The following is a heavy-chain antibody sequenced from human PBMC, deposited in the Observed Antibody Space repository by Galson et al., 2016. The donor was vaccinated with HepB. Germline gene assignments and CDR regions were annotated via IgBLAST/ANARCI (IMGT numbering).Heavy chain of an antibody. Sequence: SLRLSCAASGLTFSDFYMSWIRQAPGKGLEWVSYISSSCSRTNYADSVKGRFTISRDNANNSLYLQMNSLRVEDTAVYYCARVDYGSGWREGWFDPWGQGTLVTVSS. J-gene: IGHJ5*02. CDR3: ARVDYGSGWREGWFDP. V-gene: IGHV3-11*06. CDR1: GLTFSDFY. CDR2: ISSSCSRT. D-gene: IGHD6-19*01.